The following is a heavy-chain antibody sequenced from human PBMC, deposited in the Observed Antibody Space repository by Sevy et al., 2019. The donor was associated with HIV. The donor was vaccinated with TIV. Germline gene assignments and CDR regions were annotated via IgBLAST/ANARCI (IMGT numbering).Heavy chain of an antibody. V-gene: IGHV1-24*01. CDR3: ATTREYYSDNSGYIDY. J-gene: IGHJ4*02. D-gene: IGHD3-22*01. CDR2: FDPEDGET. Sequence: ASVKVSYKVSGYSLTDLSMHWVRQAPGIGLEWKGRFDPEDGETIYAQKFQGRVTMTEDTSRDTAYMELSSLRSEDTAMYYCATTREYYSDNSGYIDYWGQGTLVTVSS. CDR1: GYSLTDLS.